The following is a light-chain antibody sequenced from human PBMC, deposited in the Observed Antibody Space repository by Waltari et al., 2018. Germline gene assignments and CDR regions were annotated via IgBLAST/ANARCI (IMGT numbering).Light chain of an antibody. CDR2: DVS. J-gene: IGLJ2*01. CDR1: SSDVGDNDY. CDR3: SSYTSHTTRV. V-gene: IGLV2-14*03. Sequence: QAALTQPASVSASLGPSITISCTGTSSDVGDNDYVSWYQQHPGKAPKLMIFDVSNRPSGVSARFSGSRSGNTASLTISGLQAEDEADYYCSSYTSHTTRVFGGGTELTVL.